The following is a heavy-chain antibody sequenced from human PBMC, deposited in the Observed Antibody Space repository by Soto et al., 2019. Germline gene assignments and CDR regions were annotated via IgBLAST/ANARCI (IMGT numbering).Heavy chain of an antibody. CDR2: ISGSGGST. CDR1: GFTFSSYA. D-gene: IGHD2-15*01. J-gene: IGHJ6*02. Sequence: EVQLLESGGGLVQPGGSLRLSCAASGFTFSSYAMSWVRQAPGKGLEWVSAISGSGGSTYYADSVKGRFTISRDNSKNTLCQQLNRLRAMDTALHYFAKGWGDMCSGGRCYSELYYYYYGMDVWGQGTTVTVSS. V-gene: IGHV3-23*01. CDR3: AKGWGDMCSGGRCYSELYYYYYGMDV.